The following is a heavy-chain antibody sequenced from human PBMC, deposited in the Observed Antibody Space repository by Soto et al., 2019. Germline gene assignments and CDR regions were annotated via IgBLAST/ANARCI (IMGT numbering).Heavy chain of an antibody. J-gene: IGHJ6*02. CDR2: IYYSGST. CDR1: GGSISSYY. D-gene: IGHD6-13*01. Sequence: QVQLQESGPGLVKPSETLSLTCTVSGGSISSYYWSWIRQPPGKGLEWIGYIYYSGSTNYNPSLKSRVTISVDTSKNQFSRKLSSVTAADKAVYYCASSIAAAGFYYYGMDVWGRGTTVTVSS. CDR3: ASSIAAAGFYYYGMDV. V-gene: IGHV4-59*01.